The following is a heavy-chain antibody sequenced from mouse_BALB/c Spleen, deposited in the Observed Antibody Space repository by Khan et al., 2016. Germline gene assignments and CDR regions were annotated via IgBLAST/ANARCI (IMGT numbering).Heavy chain of an antibody. J-gene: IGHJ4*01. D-gene: IGHD2-2*01. CDR1: GFSIIAYG. CDR2: IWGDGST. Sequence: QVQLKESGPGLVAPSQSLSITCTVSGFSIIAYGVNWVRQPPGKGLEWLGMIWGDGSTDYNSALKSRLHITKDNSKSQVFLKMNNQQTDDTAKYYCARDGWGYYAMDYWGQGTSVTVSS. CDR3: ARDGWGYYAMDY. V-gene: IGHV2-6-7*01.